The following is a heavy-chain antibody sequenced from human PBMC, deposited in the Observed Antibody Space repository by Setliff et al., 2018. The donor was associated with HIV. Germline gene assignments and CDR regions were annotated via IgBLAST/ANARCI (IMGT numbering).Heavy chain of an antibody. J-gene: IGHJ4*02. CDR1: GGSISSSSYY. V-gene: IGHV4-39*07. Sequence: PSETLSLTCTVSGGSISSSSYYWGWIRQPPGKGLEWIGSFYYSGNTYYNPSLKSRVTISVDASRNQFSLKLSSVTAADTAVYYCARANFWSGYYGYWGQGTLVTVSS. CDR3: ARANFWSGYYGY. D-gene: IGHD3-3*01. CDR2: FYYSGNT.